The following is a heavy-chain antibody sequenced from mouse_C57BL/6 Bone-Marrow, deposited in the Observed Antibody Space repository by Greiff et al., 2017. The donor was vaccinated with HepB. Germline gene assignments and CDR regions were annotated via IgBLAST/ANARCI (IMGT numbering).Heavy chain of an antibody. Sequence: QVQLQQPGAELVKPGASVKVSCKASGYTFTSYWMHWVKQRPGQGLVWIGRIHPSDSDTNYNQKFKGKATLTVDNSSSTAYMQRSSLTSENSAVYYDAIWAPDGYPDWYFGVWGTGTTVTVSS. CDR2: IHPSDSDT. D-gene: IGHD2-3*01. V-gene: IGHV1-74*01. CDR1: GYTFTSYW. J-gene: IGHJ1*03. CDR3: AIWAPDGYPDWYFGV.